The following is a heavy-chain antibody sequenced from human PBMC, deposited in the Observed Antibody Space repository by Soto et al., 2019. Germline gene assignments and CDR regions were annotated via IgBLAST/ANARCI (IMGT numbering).Heavy chain of an antibody. CDR1: GFTFSSYA. V-gene: IGHV3-30-3*01. J-gene: IGHJ4*02. CDR2: ISSDGSNN. CDR3: ARFKGCSGGSCCAYFDY. Sequence: QVQLVESGGGVVQPGRSLRLSCAASGFTFSSYAMHWVRQAPGKGLEWVAVISSDGSNNYYADSVKGRFTISRDNSKNTLYLQMNSLRAEDTALYYCARFKGCSGGSCCAYFDYWGQGPLFTVSS. D-gene: IGHD2-15*01.